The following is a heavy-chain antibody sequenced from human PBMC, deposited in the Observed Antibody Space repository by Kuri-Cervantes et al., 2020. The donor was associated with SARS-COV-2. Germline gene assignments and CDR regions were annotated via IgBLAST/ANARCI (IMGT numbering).Heavy chain of an antibody. V-gene: IGHV4-61*01. Sequence: GSLRLSCTVSGGSVRSGSYYWSWIRQPPGKGLEWLGYMYYTGSTNYNPPLKSRVTISVDTSKNQFSLKLSSVTAADTAVYYCARDLPGYCSGGSCGGQFGYWGQGTLVTVSS. CDR2: MYYTGST. D-gene: IGHD2-15*01. CDR1: GGSVRSGSYY. CDR3: ARDLPGYCSGGSCGGQFGY. J-gene: IGHJ4*02.